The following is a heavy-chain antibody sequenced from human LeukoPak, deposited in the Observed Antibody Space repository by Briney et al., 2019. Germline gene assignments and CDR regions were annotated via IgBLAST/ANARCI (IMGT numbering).Heavy chain of an antibody. J-gene: IGHJ6*03. V-gene: IGHV3-21*01. CDR1: GFTFSSYT. D-gene: IGHD4-23*01. Sequence: GSLRLSCAASGFTFSSYTMNWVRQAPGKGLAWVSSISTSSSYIYYADSVKGRFTISRDNAKNSLYLQMNSLRAEDTALYYCARDGDTVLTRGYYYYMDVWGKGTTVTVSS. CDR3: ARDGDTVLTRGYYYYMDV. CDR2: ISTSSSYI.